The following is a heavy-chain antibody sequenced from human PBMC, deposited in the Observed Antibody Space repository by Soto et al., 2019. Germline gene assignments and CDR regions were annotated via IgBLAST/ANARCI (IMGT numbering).Heavy chain of an antibody. V-gene: IGHV1-18*01. CDR3: ARGRMETIRFPPPEFDY. Sequence: QVQLVQSGAEVKKPGASVKVSCKASGYTFTSYGISWVRQAPGQGLEWMGWISAYNGNTNYAQKLQGRVTMTTDTSTSPAYMELRSLGSDDTAVYYCARGRMETIRFPPPEFDYWGQGTLVTVCS. J-gene: IGHJ4*02. D-gene: IGHD3-3*01. CDR1: GYTFTSYG. CDR2: ISAYNGNT.